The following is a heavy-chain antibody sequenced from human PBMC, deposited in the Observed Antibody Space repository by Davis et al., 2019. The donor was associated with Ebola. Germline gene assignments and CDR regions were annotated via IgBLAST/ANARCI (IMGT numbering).Heavy chain of an antibody. J-gene: IGHJ6*02. V-gene: IGHV4-39*02. CDR1: GGSISSSSFY. D-gene: IGHD2-2*01. Sequence: SETLSLTCTVSGGSISSSSFYWGWIRQSPGKGLEWIGNIFYSGRSYYNPSLHSRVTISVDTAKNQFSLQLNSVTPAETAVYYCARDPGGWHIVVVPAATVEGGENYYYGMDVWGQGTTVTVSS. CDR2: IFYSGRS. CDR3: ARDPGGWHIVVVPAATVEGGENYYYGMDV.